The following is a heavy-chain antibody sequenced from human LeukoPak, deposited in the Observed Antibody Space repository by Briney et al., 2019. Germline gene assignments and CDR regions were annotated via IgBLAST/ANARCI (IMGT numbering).Heavy chain of an antibody. CDR2: IGSSGNT. Sequence: PSETLSLTCTVSGASFNGNYWTWVRQSPGKGLEWIGYIGSSGNTRYNPSLQSRVTMSLDTSKNQFFLRLTSVTAADTALYFCARMPGRSPDYRGPGILVTVSS. D-gene: IGHD3-10*01. CDR3: ARMPGRSPDY. J-gene: IGHJ4*02. CDR1: GASFNGNY. V-gene: IGHV4-59*08.